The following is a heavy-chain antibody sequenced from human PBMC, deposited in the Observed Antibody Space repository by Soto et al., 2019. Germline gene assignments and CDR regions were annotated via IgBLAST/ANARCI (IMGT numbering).Heavy chain of an antibody. J-gene: IGHJ6*02. Sequence: GGSLRLSCAASGFTFSSYWMSWVRQAPGKGLEWVANIKQDGSEKYYVDSVKGRFTISRDNAKNSLYLQMNSLRAEDTAVYYCAREGVSLYDFWSGYYYYYYGMDVWGQGTTVTVSS. V-gene: IGHV3-7*01. CDR1: GFTFSSYW. CDR2: IKQDGSEK. CDR3: AREGVSLYDFWSGYYYYYYGMDV. D-gene: IGHD3-3*01.